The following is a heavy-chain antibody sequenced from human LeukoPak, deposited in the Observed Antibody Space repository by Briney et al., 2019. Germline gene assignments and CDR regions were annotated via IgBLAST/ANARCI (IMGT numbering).Heavy chain of an antibody. D-gene: IGHD2-2*01. CDR1: GFTFSSYA. Sequence: GGSLRLSCAASGFTFSSYAMSWVRQAPGKGLEWVSAISGSGGSTYYADSVKGRFTISRDNSKNTLYLQMNSLRAEDTAVYYCAKDLGGEDIVVVPAAMGGYWGQGTLVTVSS. V-gene: IGHV3-23*01. CDR3: AKDLGGEDIVVVPAAMGGY. CDR2: ISGSGGST. J-gene: IGHJ4*02.